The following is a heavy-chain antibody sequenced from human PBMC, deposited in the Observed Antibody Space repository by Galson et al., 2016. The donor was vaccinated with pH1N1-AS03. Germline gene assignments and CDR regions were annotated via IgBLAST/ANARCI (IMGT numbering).Heavy chain of an antibody. Sequence: SLRLSCAASGFTFSSYSMNWVRQAPGKGLEWVSYISLSSSTIYYADSVKGRFTISRDNAKNSLYLQMNSLRDEDTAVYYCARGNGYRTPGFDCWGQGTLVTVSS. CDR3: ARGNGYRTPGFDC. J-gene: IGHJ4*02. CDR2: ISLSSSTI. CDR1: GFTFSSYS. D-gene: IGHD5-18*01. V-gene: IGHV3-48*02.